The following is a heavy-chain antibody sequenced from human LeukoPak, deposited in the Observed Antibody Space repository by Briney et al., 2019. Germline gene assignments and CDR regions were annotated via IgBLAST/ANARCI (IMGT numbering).Heavy chain of an antibody. J-gene: IGHJ4*02. CDR2: ISWNSGSI. V-gene: IGHV3-9*01. CDR3: AKDIVTTVTTVGYFDY. CDR1: GFTFDDYA. D-gene: IGHD4-17*01. Sequence: GGSLRLSCAASGFTFDDYAMHWVRQAPGKGLEWVSVISWNSGSIGYADSVKGRFTISRDNAKNSLYLQMNSLRAEDTALYYCAKDIVTTVTTVGYFDYWGQGALVTVSS.